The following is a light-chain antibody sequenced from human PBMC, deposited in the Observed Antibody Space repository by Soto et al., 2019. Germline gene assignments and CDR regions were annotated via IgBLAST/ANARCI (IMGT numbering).Light chain of an antibody. J-gene: IGKJ2*01. CDR3: QQYNNWPPYT. CDR2: GAS. CDR1: QSVSSN. V-gene: IGKV3-15*01. Sequence: EIVMTQSPATLSVSPGERVTLSCRASQSVSSNLAWYQQKPGQAPRLLIYGASTRATGIPARFSGSGSGTEFTLTISSLQSEDFAVYYCQQYNNWPPYTFGQGTMLEIK.